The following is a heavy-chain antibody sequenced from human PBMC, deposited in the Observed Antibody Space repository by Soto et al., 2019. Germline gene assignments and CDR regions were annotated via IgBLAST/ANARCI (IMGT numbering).Heavy chain of an antibody. CDR3: ARDQVAAAGPFDY. V-gene: IGHV4-59*01. D-gene: IGHD6-13*01. CDR2: IYYSGST. Sequence: PSETLSLTCTVSGGSISSYYWSWIRQSPGKGLEWIGYIYYSGSTNYNPSLKSRVTISVDTSKNQFSLKLRSVTAADTAVYYCARDQVAAAGPFDYWGQGTLVTVSS. CDR1: GGSISSYY. J-gene: IGHJ4*02.